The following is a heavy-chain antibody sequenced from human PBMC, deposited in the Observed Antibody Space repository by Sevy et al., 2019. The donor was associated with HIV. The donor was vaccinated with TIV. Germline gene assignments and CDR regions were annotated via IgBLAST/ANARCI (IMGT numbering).Heavy chain of an antibody. D-gene: IGHD5-12*01. J-gene: IGHJ6*02. CDR3: ARDSLVATDGMDV. V-gene: IGHV3-21*01. CDR2: ISSSSSYI. Sequence: GGSLRLSCAASGFTFSSYSMNWVHQAPGKGLEWVSSISSSSSYIYYADSVKGRFTISRDNAKNSLYLQMNSLRAEDTAVYYCARDSLVATDGMDVWGQGTTVTVSS. CDR1: GFTFSSYS.